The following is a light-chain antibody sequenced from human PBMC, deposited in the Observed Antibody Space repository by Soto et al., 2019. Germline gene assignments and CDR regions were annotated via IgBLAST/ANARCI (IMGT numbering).Light chain of an antibody. J-gene: IGLJ1*01. CDR1: SSDVGGYSY. CDR2: DVS. Sequence: QSALTQPASVSGSPGQSITISCTGTSSDVGGYSYVSWYRQHPGRAPKLMIYDVSNRPSGDSNRFSGSNSGTTASRTIAGFQAEDECDYYCSSYTRSSTYVVGTVTKVXVL. V-gene: IGLV2-14*01. CDR3: SSYTRSSTYV.